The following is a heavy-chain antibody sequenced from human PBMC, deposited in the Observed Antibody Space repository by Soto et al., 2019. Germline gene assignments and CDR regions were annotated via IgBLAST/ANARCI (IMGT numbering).Heavy chain of an antibody. J-gene: IGHJ4*02. D-gene: IGHD6-25*01. Sequence: QVQLVQSEGEMKQPGASVKVSCKASGYSFTTYGFCWVRQVPGQGLEWMGYISPSSGYTTYAPNLQDRFIMTTDSSTTTVYMELRSLRSDDTAVYYCAREMWTRSGPQNFFDYWGQGALVTVSS. CDR3: AREMWTRSGPQNFFDY. CDR2: ISPSSGYT. CDR1: GYSFTTYG. V-gene: IGHV1-18*01.